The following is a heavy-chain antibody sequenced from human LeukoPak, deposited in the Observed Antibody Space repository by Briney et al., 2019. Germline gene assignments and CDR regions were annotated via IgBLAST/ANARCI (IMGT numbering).Heavy chain of an antibody. Sequence: PGGSLRLSCTVSGFTVSSNSWSWVRQAPGKGLEWVSFIYSGGNTHYSDSVTGRFTISRDNSKNTLYLQMNSLRAEDMALYYCAKDIADCSGGSCYSGGYFDYWGQGTLVTVSS. D-gene: IGHD2-15*01. J-gene: IGHJ4*02. CDR1: GFTVSSNS. CDR3: AKDIADCSGGSCYSGGYFDY. CDR2: IYSGGNT. V-gene: IGHV3-53*05.